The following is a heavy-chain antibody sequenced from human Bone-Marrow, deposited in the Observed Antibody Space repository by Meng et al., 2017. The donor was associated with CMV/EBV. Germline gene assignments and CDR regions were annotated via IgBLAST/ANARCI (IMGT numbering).Heavy chain of an antibody. D-gene: IGHD2-2*03. Sequence: SETLSLTCTVSGGSVSSGSYYWSWIRQPPGKGLEWIGYIYYSGSTNYNPSLKSRVTISVDTSKNQFSLKLSSVTAADTAVYYCARVGWGGYYYNYGMDVWGQGTTVTVSS. CDR1: GGSVSSGSYY. CDR2: IYYSGST. V-gene: IGHV4-61*01. CDR3: ARVGWGGYYYNYGMDV. J-gene: IGHJ6*02.